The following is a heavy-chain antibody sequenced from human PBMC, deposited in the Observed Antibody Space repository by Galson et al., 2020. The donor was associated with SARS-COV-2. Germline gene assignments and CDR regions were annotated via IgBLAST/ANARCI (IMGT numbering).Heavy chain of an antibody. CDR2: IFSNDEK. J-gene: IGHJ4*02. Sequence: SGPTLVKPTETLTLTCTVSGFSLSNARMGVSWIRQPPGKALEWLAHIFSNDEKSYSTSLKSRLTISKDTSKSQVVLTMTNMDPVDTATYYCARSWIDCSGGSCYSLVDYWGQGTLVTVSS. CDR1: GFSLSNARMG. D-gene: IGHD2-15*01. CDR3: ARSWIDCSGGSCYSLVDY. V-gene: IGHV2-26*01.